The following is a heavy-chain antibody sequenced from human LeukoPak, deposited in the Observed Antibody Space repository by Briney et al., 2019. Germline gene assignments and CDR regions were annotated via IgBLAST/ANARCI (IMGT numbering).Heavy chain of an antibody. CDR2: INQDGSEK. Sequence: GGSLRLSCAASGFTFSSYGMHWVRQAPGKGLEWVANINQDGSEKYFVDSVEGRFTISRDNAKNSLYLQMNSLRAEDTAVYYCADGYRTFDYWGQGTLVTVSS. J-gene: IGHJ4*02. V-gene: IGHV3-7*03. CDR1: GFTFSSYG. D-gene: IGHD5-24*01. CDR3: ADGYRTFDY.